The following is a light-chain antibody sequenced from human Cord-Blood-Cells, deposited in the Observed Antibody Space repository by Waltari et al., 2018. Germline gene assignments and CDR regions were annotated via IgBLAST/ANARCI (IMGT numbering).Light chain of an antibody. V-gene: IGKV4-1*01. J-gene: IGKJ1*01. Sequence: DIVMTQSPDSLAVSLGERATINCKSSQSVLYSTNNKNYFDWYQQKPGQPPNLLIYWASTRESGVPDRFSGSGSGTVFTLTISSLQAEDVAVYYCQQYYSTPWTFGQGTNVEIK. CDR2: WAS. CDR1: QSVLYSTNNKNY. CDR3: QQYYSTPWT.